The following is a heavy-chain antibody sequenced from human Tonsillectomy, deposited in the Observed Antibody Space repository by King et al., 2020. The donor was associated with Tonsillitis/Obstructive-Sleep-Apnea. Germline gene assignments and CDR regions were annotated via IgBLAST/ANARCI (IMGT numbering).Heavy chain of an antibody. D-gene: IGHD4-17*01. CDR2: ICISGRT. J-gene: IGHJ4*02. CDR1: GGSISSSSFY. Sequence: QLQESGPGLVKPSETLSLTCTVSGGSISSSSFYWGWIRQPPGKGLGWIGSICISGRTYYNPSLKSRVTISVDTSSNQFSLKLSSVTAADTAVYYCGAALGTVTTYTDYWGQGTLVTVSS. V-gene: IGHV4-39*01. CDR3: GAALGTVTTYTDY.